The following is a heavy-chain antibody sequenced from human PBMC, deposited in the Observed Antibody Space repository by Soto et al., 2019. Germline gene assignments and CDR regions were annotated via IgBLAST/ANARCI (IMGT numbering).Heavy chain of an antibody. V-gene: IGHV1-18*01. D-gene: IGHD6-13*01. CDR3: ARDPPTIASAGREDY. CDR1: GYTFTSYG. J-gene: IGHJ4*02. CDR2: ISAYHGNT. Sequence: QVQLVQSGAEVKKPGASVKVSCKASGYTFTSYGISWVRQAPGQGLEWMGWISAYHGNTNYAQKLQGRVTMTTDTSTSTAYMALRSLRSDDTAVYYCARDPPTIASAGREDYWGQGTLVTVSS.